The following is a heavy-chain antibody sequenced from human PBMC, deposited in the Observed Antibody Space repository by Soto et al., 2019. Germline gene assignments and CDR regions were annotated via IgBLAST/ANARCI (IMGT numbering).Heavy chain of an antibody. CDR3: AKDRLTTVVTPYHFDY. CDR2: ISWNSGSI. D-gene: IGHD4-17*01. J-gene: IGHJ4*02. Sequence: GGSLRLSCAASGFTFDDYAMHWVRQAPGKGLEWVSGISWNSGSIGYADSVKGRFTISRDNAKNSLYLQMNSLRAEDTALYYCAKDRLTTVVTPYHFDYWGQGTLVTVSS. V-gene: IGHV3-9*01. CDR1: GFTFDDYA.